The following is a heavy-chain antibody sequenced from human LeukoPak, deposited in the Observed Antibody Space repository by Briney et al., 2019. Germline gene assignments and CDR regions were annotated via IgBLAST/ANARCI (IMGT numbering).Heavy chain of an antibody. D-gene: IGHD5-18*01. J-gene: IGHJ4*02. Sequence: GGSLRLSCVVSGLTFSGLSMAWVRQAPGKGLEWVSGISDSDSSTYYADSVKGRFTTSRDNSKNTLYLQMNNLRAADTAVYFCARVLRGFTYGKFDYWGPGTLVTVSS. CDR2: ISDSDSST. V-gene: IGHV3-23*01. CDR1: GLTFSGLS. CDR3: ARVLRGFTYGKFDY.